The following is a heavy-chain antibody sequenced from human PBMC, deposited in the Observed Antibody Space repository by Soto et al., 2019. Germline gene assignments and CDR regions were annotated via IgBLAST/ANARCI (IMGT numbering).Heavy chain of an antibody. CDR1: GLTFGRNY. J-gene: IGHJ4*02. CDR3: AREATYSTHTGLDY. D-gene: IGHD6-13*01. CDR2: IISGGET. V-gene: IGHV3-66*01. Sequence: EVQLVESGGGLFKRGGSLRLSWAAPGLTFGRNYRSWVRKAPGKGLGWVSVIISGGETYYADSVKGRFTISRDNSKNTLYLQMNSLRAEDTAVYYCAREATYSTHTGLDYWGQGTLVTVSS.